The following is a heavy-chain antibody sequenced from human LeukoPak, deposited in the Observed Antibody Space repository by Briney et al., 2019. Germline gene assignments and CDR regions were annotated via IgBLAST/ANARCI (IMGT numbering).Heavy chain of an antibody. V-gene: IGHV4-31*03. CDR1: GGSISSGGYY. D-gene: IGHD1-14*01. J-gene: IGHJ4*02. CDR2: IYYSGST. CDR3: ASSSRSTSSGRIRNPYYFDY. Sequence: PSETLSLTCTVSGGSISSGGYYWSWIRQHPGKGLEWIGYIYYSGSTYYNPSLKSRVTISVDTSKNQFSLKLSSVTAADTAVYYCASSSRSTSSGRIRNPYYFDYWGQGTLVTVSS.